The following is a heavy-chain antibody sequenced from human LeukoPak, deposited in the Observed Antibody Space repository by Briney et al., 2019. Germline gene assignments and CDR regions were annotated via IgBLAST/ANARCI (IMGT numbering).Heavy chain of an antibody. CDR3: ARVPGVYGDYANY. CDR2: INPNSGGT. CDR1: GYTFTGYY. D-gene: IGHD4-17*01. J-gene: IGHJ4*02. V-gene: IGHV1-2*02. Sequence: AAVKVSCKASGYTFTGYYMHWVRQAPAQGLEWMGWINPNSGGTNYAQKFQGRVTMTRDTSISTAYMELSRLRSDDTAVYYCARVPGVYGDYANYWGQGTLVTVSS.